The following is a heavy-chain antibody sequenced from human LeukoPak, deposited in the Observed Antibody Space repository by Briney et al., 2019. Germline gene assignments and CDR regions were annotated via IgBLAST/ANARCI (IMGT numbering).Heavy chain of an antibody. V-gene: IGHV4-31*03. D-gene: IGHD3-10*01. CDR2: IYYSGST. CDR3: ARVVKGGFGELRKDAFDI. J-gene: IGHJ3*02. CDR1: GGSISSGAYY. Sequence: PSETLSLTCTVSGGSISSGAYYWSWIRQHPGKGLEWIGYIYYSGSTYYNPSLKSRVTISVDRSKNQFSLKLSSVTAADTAVYYCARVVKGGFGELRKDAFDIWGQGTMVTVSS.